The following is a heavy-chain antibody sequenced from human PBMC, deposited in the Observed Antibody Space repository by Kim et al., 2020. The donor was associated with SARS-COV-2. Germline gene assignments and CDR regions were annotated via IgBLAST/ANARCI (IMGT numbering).Heavy chain of an antibody. Sequence: SLKSRVTISVDTSKNPFSLKLSSVTAADTAVYYCAGGITIFGVVTNGMDVWGQGTTVTVSS. J-gene: IGHJ6*02. V-gene: IGHV4-31*02. D-gene: IGHD3-3*01. CDR3: AGGITIFGVVTNGMDV.